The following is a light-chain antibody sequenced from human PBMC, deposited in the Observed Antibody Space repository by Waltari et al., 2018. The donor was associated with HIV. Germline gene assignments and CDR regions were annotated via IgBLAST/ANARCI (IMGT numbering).Light chain of an antibody. V-gene: IGLV2-8*01. Sequence: QSALTQPPSASGSPGQSVTIPCTGTRRAIGGWNYVSWYQQHPAKAPKLMIYEFSKRPSGVPDRFSGSKSGNAASLTVSGLQAGDEANYYCYSYAGSNNLVFGGGTKLTVL. CDR2: EFS. CDR1: RRAIGGWNY. J-gene: IGLJ3*02. CDR3: YSYAGSNNLV.